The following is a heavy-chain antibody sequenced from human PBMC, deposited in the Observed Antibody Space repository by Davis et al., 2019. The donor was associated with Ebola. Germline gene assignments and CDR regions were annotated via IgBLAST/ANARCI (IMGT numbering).Heavy chain of an antibody. CDR2: IRSTIYGGTT. CDR1: GFSFREYP. J-gene: IGHJ5*02. CDR3: TRGRDDFWSGAYTGGWFDP. D-gene: IGHD3-3*01. V-gene: IGHV3-49*03. Sequence: PGGSLRLSCTASGFSFREYPMTWFRQPPGKGLEWVGFIRSTIYGGTTDYAASVKGRFTISRDDSKGIAHLQMDSLKTEDTGLYYCTRGRDDFWSGAYTGGWFDPWGQGTLVAVSS.